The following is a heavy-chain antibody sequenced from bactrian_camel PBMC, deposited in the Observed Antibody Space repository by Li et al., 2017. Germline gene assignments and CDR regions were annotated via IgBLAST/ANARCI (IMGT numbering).Heavy chain of an antibody. V-gene: IGHV3S6*01. D-gene: IGHD2*01. Sequence: VQLVESGGGSVQAGESLRLSCVISGYRYSSYCMGWFRQAPGKAREGIAGIRRDGDEYYADSVKGRFTISKDNAKNTLYLQMNSLKPEDTAMYYCAAAPYVGASGYRYAHLVTEYSNSGQGTQVTVS. CDR3: AAAPYVGASGYRYAHLVTEYSN. CDR2: IRRDGDE. CDR1: GYRYSSYC. J-gene: IGHJ4*01.